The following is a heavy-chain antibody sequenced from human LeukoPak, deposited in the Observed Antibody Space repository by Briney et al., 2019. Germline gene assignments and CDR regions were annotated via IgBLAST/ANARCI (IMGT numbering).Heavy chain of an antibody. D-gene: IGHD3-22*01. V-gene: IGHV3-30*02. J-gene: IGHJ2*01. CDR1: GFTFSSYG. CDR3: ATPYYYDSSGPWYFDL. CDR2: IRYDGSNK. Sequence: PGGSLRLSCAASGFTFSSYGMHWVRQTPGKGLEWVAFIRYDGSNKYYADSVKGRFTISRDNSKNTLYLQMNSLRAEDTAVYYCATPYYYDSSGPWYFDLWGRGTLVTVSS.